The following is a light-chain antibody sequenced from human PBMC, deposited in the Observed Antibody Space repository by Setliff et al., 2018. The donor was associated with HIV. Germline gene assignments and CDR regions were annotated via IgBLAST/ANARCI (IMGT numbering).Light chain of an antibody. CDR1: SSDVGAYNY. CDR2: DVS. J-gene: IGLJ1*01. V-gene: IGLV2-11*01. Sequence: QSALTQPRSVSGSPGQSVTLSCTGSSSDVGAYNYVSWYQQYPGKAPKLIIYDVSKRPSGVPDRFSGSKSGDTASLTISGLQSEDEADYYCCSYAGTYTYSFGSGTKV. CDR3: CSYAGTYTYS.